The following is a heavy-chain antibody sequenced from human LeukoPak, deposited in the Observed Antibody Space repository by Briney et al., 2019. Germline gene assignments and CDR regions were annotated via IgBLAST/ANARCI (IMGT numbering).Heavy chain of an antibody. D-gene: IGHD3-10*01. CDR1: GGSFSGYY. Sequence: SETLSLTCAVYGGSFSGYYWSWIRQPPGKGLEWSGEINHSGSTNYNPSLKKQVTISVDTSKNQFSLKLSSVPAADRAVYYGARGYLWFGELLSWYYYGMDVWGQGTTVTVSS. J-gene: IGHJ6*02. CDR2: INHSGST. CDR3: ARGYLWFGELLSWYYYGMDV. V-gene: IGHV4-34*01.